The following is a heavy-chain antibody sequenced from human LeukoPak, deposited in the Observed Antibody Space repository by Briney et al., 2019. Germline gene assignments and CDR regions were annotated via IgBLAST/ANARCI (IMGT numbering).Heavy chain of an antibody. CDR2: NSTKTGNT. CDR1: GYSFTQNG. J-gene: IGHJ4*02. V-gene: IGHV1-18*01. D-gene: IGHD2-2*01. CDR3: ARDVQYYQSD. Sequence: ASVKVSCKASGYSFTQNGISWVRQAPGQGLEWMGWNSTKTGNTKYAQKFQDRVTMTTDSATTTAYMELRRLRSDDTAMYYCARDVQYYQSDWGQGTLVTVFS.